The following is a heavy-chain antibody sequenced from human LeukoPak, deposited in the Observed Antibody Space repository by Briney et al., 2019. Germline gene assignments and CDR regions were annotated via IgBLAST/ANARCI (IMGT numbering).Heavy chain of an antibody. D-gene: IGHD2-15*01. CDR1: GGSISNYY. V-gene: IGHV4-4*07. Sequence: PSETLSLTCTVSGGSISNYYWTWIRQPAGKGLEWIGRVYTTGTTNYNPSLKSRVTMSVDTSENQFSLKLSSVTAADTAVYYCARGNCSGGSCYSGRGWFDPWGQGTLVTVSS. J-gene: IGHJ5*02. CDR2: VYTTGTT. CDR3: ARGNCSGGSCYSGRGWFDP.